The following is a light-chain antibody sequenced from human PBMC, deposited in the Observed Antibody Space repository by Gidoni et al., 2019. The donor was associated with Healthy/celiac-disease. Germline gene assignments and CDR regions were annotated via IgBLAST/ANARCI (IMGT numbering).Light chain of an antibody. J-gene: IGKJ2*01. CDR3: QQSYSTPQT. Sequence: MTQSPSSLSASVGDRVTITCRASQSINSYLNWYQQKPGKAPKLLIYAASSLQSAVPSRFSGSGSGTDFTLTISSLQPEDFATYYCQQSYSTPQTFGQXTKLEIK. CDR1: QSINSY. CDR2: AAS. V-gene: IGKV1-39*01.